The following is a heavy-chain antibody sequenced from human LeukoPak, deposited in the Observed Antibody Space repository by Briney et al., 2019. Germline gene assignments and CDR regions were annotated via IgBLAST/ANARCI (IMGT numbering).Heavy chain of an antibody. CDR3: ATGRYGLGTFDY. J-gene: IGHJ4*02. D-gene: IGHD5-18*01. Sequence: ASQTLSLTCAVSGASISSGGYSWSWIRQPPGKGLEWIGYIYHSGSTYYNPSLKSRVTISVDRSKNQFSLKLSSVTAADTAVYYCATGRYGLGTFDYWGQGTLVTVSS. CDR1: GASISSGGYS. CDR2: IYHSGST. V-gene: IGHV4-30-2*01.